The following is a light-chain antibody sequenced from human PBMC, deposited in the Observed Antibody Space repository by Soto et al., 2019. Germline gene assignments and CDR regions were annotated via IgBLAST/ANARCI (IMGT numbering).Light chain of an antibody. CDR2: SNN. CDR1: TSNIGSNS. V-gene: IGLV1-44*01. CDR3: AAWDDSLNGREV. Sequence: VLTQPPSASGTPGQRVTISCSGSTSNIGSNSVNWYQQLPGAAPKLLIYSNNQRPSGVPDRFSGSKSGTSASLAISGLQSEDEADYYCAAWDDSLNGREVFGTGTKVT. J-gene: IGLJ1*01.